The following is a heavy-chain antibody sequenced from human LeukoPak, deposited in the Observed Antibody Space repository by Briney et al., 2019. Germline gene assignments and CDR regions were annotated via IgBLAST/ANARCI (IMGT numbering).Heavy chain of an antibody. Sequence: LSLTCTVSGGSISDYYWTWIRQAPGKGLEWVSYISSSSSYTNYADSVKGRFTISRDNAKNSLYLQMNSLRAEDTAVYYCARDRSGYLSFDYWGQGTLVTVSS. J-gene: IGHJ4*02. CDR1: GGSISDYY. V-gene: IGHV3-11*06. CDR3: ARDRSGYLSFDY. D-gene: IGHD5-12*01. CDR2: ISSSSSYT.